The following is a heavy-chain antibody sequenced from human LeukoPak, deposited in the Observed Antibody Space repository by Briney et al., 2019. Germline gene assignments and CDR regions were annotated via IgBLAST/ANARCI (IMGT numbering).Heavy chain of an antibody. V-gene: IGHV3-23*01. CDR1: GLTFASAA. CDR2: ITGTDGKT. Sequence: GGSLSLSCAVSGLTFASAAMTWVRQAPGKGLEWVSTITGTDGKTYYADSVKGRFTISRDYSKNTLHLQMNSLRVEDTAIYYCAKSPLSLIVDITSFDYWGQGTLVTVSS. D-gene: IGHD3-22*01. CDR3: AKSPLSLIVDITSFDY. J-gene: IGHJ4*02.